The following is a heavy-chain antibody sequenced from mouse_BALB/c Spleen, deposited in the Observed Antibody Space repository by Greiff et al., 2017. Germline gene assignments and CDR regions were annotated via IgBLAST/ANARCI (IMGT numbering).Heavy chain of an antibody. D-gene: IGHD1-1*01. CDR1: GYTFTSYW. V-gene: IGHV1-7*01. CDR2: INPSTGYT. J-gene: IGHJ2*01. Sequence: VQLQQSGAELAKPGASVKMSCKASGYTFTSYWMHWVKQRPGQGLEWIGYINPSTGYTEYNQKFKDKATLTADKSSSTAYMQLSSLTSEDSAVYYCARGVTTVVFFDYWGQGTTLTVSS. CDR3: ARGVTTVVFFDY.